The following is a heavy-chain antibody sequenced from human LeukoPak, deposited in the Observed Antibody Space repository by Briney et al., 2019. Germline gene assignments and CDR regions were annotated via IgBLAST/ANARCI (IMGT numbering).Heavy chain of an antibody. CDR2: IIPIFGTP. CDR3: ASETQQLGFDY. J-gene: IGHJ4*02. D-gene: IGHD6-13*01. V-gene: IGHV1-69*05. CDR1: GFTFSSYG. Sequence: GGSLRLSCAASGFTFSSYGMHWVRQAPGQGLEWMGGIIPIFGTPNYAQKFQGRVTITTDESTSTAYLELSSLRSEGTAVYYCASETQQLGFDYWGQGTLVTVSS.